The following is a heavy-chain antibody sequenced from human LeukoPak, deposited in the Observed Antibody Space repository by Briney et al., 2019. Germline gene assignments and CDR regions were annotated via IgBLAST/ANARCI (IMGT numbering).Heavy chain of an antibody. CDR3: AKDSYYYDSSGYFDY. CDR2: ISGSGGST. J-gene: IGHJ4*02. Sequence: GGSLRLSCAASGFTFSSYAMSWVRQAPGKGLEWVSAISGSGGSTYYADSVKGRFTISRDNSKNTLYLQMNSLRAEDTAVYYCAKDSYYYDSSGYFDYWGQGTLVTVSS. CDR1: GFTFSSYA. V-gene: IGHV3-23*01. D-gene: IGHD3-22*01.